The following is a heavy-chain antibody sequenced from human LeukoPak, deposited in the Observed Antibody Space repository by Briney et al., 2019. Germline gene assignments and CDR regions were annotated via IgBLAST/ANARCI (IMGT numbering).Heavy chain of an antibody. D-gene: IGHD4-17*01. CDR3: ARGTVTMDY. Sequence: SGTLSLTCTVSGGSISSYYWSWIRQPPGKGLEWIGYIYYSGSTKYNPALKSRVTISIDSSKNQFSLNLSSVTAADTAVYYCARGTVTMDYWGRGTLVTVSS. J-gene: IGHJ4*02. CDR1: GGSISSYY. CDR2: IYYSGST. V-gene: IGHV4-59*13.